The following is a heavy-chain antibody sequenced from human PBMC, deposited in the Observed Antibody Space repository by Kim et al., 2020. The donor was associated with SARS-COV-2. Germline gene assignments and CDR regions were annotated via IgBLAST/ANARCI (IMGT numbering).Heavy chain of an antibody. CDR2: IYYSGST. J-gene: IGHJ6*02. Sequence: SETLSLTCTVSGGSISSYYWSWIRQPPGKGLEWIGYIYYSGSTNYNPSLKSRVTISVXXSKNQFSLKLSSVXAADTAVYYCARVAXXGXISNYYYYYGMXXWGQGXXVTVSS. CDR3: ARVAXXGXISNYYYYYGMXX. V-gene: IGHV4-59*01. CDR1: GGSISSYY.